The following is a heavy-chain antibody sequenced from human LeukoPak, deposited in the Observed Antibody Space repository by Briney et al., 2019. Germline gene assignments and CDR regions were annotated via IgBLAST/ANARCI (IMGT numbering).Heavy chain of an antibody. J-gene: IGHJ4*02. CDR1: GYIFSSYA. V-gene: IGHV3-23*01. D-gene: IGHD3-22*01. Sequence: GGSLRLSCAASGYIFSSYAITWVRQAPGKGLEWVSVISGGGGYTYYADSVKGRFTISRDNSKNTLYLQMNSLRAEDTAVYYCARDRSPRVVVAPDYWGQGTLVTVSS. CDR2: ISGGGGYT. CDR3: ARDRSPRVVVAPDY.